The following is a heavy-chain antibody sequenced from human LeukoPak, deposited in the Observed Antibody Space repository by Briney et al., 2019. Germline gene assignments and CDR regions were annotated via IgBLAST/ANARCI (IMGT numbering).Heavy chain of an antibody. CDR3: ARGLFQLAGYFDY. CDR1: GFTFSSYA. CDR2: ISYDGSNK. V-gene: IGHV3-30-3*01. J-gene: IGHJ4*02. D-gene: IGHD6-13*01. Sequence: RSLRLSCAASGFTFSSYAMHWVRQAPGKGLEWVAVISYDGSNKYYADSVKGRFTISRDNSKNTLYLQMNSLRAEDTAVYYCARGLFQLAGYFDYWGQGTLVTVSS.